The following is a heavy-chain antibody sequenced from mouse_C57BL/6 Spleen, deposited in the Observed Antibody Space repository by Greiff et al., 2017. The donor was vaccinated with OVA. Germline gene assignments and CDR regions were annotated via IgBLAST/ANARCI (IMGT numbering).Heavy chain of an antibody. D-gene: IGHD2-3*01. CDR3: TRDDGFAWFAY. J-gene: IGHJ3*01. CDR2: IDPETGGT. Sequence: QVQLKQSGAELVRPGASVTLSCKASGYTFTDYEMHWVKQTPVHGLEWIGAIDPETGGTAYYQKFKGKAILTADKSSSTAYMELRSLTSEDSAVYYCTRDDGFAWFAYWGQGTLVTVSA. CDR1: GYTFTDYE. V-gene: IGHV1-15*01.